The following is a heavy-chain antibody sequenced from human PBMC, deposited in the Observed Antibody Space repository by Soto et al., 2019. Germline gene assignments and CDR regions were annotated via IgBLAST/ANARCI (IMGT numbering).Heavy chain of an antibody. D-gene: IGHD3-16*01. CDR3: TRGGTVAPEYDH. CDR2: VNPVDNSR. CDR1: GYTFTSHF. V-gene: IGHV1-46*03. J-gene: IGHJ5*02. Sequence: QVQLVQSGAEVKKPGASVKLSCKASGYTFTSHFIHWVRQAPGQGLEWMGIVNPVDNSRRYAQKFQGRVTMTGDTSTSAVYIELNSLTSEDTAVYYCTRGGTVAPEYDHWGQGTLVTVSS.